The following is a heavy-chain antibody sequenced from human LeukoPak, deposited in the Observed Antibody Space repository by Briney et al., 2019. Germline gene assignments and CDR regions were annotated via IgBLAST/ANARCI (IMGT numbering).Heavy chain of an antibody. CDR2: IRYDGSNK. Sequence: GGSLRLSCAASGFTFSSYGMHWVRQAPGKGLEWVAFIRYDGSNKYYADSVKGRFTISRDNSKNTLYLQMNSLRAEDTAVYYCAKAPPASTIPDYWGQGTLVTVSS. D-gene: IGHD5/OR15-5a*01. V-gene: IGHV3-30*02. J-gene: IGHJ4*02. CDR3: AKAPPASTIPDY. CDR1: GFTFSSYG.